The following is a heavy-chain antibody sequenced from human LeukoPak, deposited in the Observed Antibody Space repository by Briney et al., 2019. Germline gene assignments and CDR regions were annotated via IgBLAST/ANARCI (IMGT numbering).Heavy chain of an antibody. D-gene: IGHD6-6*01. Sequence: AGRLRPSCAASGFTFSSVGMNWVSQVPGEGREWVSLIYSGGSTYYADSARGRSTISRDNSKNTLYLQMSSRRVEDTAWFYCGRGPRPYHHTGGQGTLVTVSS. J-gene: IGHJ4*02. CDR1: GFTFSSVG. CDR2: IYSGGST. CDR3: GRGPRPYHHT. V-gene: IGHV3-66*01.